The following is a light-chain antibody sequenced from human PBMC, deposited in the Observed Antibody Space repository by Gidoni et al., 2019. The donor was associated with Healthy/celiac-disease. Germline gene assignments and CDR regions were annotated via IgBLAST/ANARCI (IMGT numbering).Light chain of an antibody. CDR1: QSISSSH. V-gene: IGKV3-20*01. Sequence: EILLTPSPGTLSLSPGDRATLSCRASQSISSSHLDWYQQKPGQAPRLLTYGASSRAAGIPDRVSGSGSGTDFTLTISRLEAEDFAVYYCQQYGSSPTFGGGTKVEIK. J-gene: IGKJ4*02. CDR2: GAS. CDR3: QQYGSSPT.